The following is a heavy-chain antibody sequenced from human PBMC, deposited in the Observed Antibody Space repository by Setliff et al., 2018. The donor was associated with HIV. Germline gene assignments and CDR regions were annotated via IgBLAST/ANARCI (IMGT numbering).Heavy chain of an antibody. J-gene: IGHJ5*02. Sequence: GGSLRLSCAASGFTFSDYGMHWVRQAPGKGLEWVALIWYDATNKYYADSVMGRFTISRDNSNNTLYLQMNSLRADDTAVYYCAKDGGCNGAICSWGQGTLVTVS. D-gene: IGHD2-15*01. V-gene: IGHV3-30*02. CDR2: IWYDATNK. CDR3: AKDGGCNGAICS. CDR1: GFTFSDYG.